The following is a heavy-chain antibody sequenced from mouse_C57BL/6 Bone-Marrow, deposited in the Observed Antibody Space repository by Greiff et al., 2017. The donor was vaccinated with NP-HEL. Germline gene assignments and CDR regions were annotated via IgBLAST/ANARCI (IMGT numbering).Heavy chain of an antibody. D-gene: IGHD1-1*01. Sequence: EVMLVESGGDLVKPGGSLKLSCAASGFTFSSYGMSWVRQTPDKRLEWVATISSGGSYTYYPDSVKGRFTISSDNAKNTLYLQMSSLKSEDTAMYYCARHYYGSSWYYYAMDYWGQGTSVTVSS. CDR2: ISSGGSYT. CDR3: ARHYYGSSWYYYAMDY. V-gene: IGHV5-6*01. CDR1: GFTFSSYG. J-gene: IGHJ4*01.